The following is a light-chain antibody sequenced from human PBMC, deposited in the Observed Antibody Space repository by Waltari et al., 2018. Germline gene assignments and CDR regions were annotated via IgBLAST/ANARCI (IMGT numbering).Light chain of an antibody. J-gene: IGLJ3*02. CDR3: NSYTGSSSWV. V-gene: IGLV2-14*01. CDR2: DVF. Sequence: SALTQPASVSGSPGQSITISCPGTRIDVGCYNYGYWYQQHPGKAPKPIIYDVFERPAGVSNRFSGSKSGNTASLTISGLLAEDEADYYCNSYTGSSSWVFGGGTKLTVL. CDR1: RIDVGCYNY.